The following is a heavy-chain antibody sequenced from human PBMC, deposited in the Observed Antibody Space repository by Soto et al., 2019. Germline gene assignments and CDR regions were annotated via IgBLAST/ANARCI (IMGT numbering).Heavy chain of an antibody. Sequence: SETLSLTCAVXGGSFSGYYWTWIRQPPGKGLEWIGEINHSGSTNCNPSLKSRVTISVDTSKNQFSLELTSVTAADTAVYYCATLPQYGDPKAGFWGQGTLVTVSS. CDR1: GGSFSGYY. J-gene: IGHJ4*02. CDR3: ATLPQYGDPKAGF. CDR2: INHSGST. D-gene: IGHD4-17*01. V-gene: IGHV4-34*01.